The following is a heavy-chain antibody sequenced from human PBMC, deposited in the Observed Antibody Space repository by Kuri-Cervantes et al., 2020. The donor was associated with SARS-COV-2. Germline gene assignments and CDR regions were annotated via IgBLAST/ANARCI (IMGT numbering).Heavy chain of an antibody. CDR3: ARSAAPNAFDI. J-gene: IGHJ3*02. V-gene: IGHV5-51*01. CDR2: IYPGDSDT. D-gene: IGHD6-25*01. CDR1: GYIFANYW. Sequence: GESLKISCKGSGYIFANYWIGWVRQMPGKGLEWMGIIYPGDSDTRYSPSFQGQVTISADKSISTAYLQWSSLNASDTAMYYCARSAAPNAFDIWGQGTMVTVSS.